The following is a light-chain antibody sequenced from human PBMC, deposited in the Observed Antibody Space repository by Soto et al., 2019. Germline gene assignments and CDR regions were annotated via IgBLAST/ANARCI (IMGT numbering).Light chain of an antibody. J-gene: IGKJ2*02. CDR2: AAS. Sequence: DLQMTQSPSSLSASVGDRVTITCRASHSIGINLNWYQQKPGKAPKLLIYAASSLKSGVPPRFSGSGSGTDFTLTISSLLPEDFATYYCQQSYSSPCTFGQGTILEIK. CDR1: HSIGIN. V-gene: IGKV1-39*01. CDR3: QQSYSSPCT.